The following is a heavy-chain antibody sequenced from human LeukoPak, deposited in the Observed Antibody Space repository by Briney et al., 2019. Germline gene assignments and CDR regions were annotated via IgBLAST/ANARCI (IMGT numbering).Heavy chain of an antibody. CDR2: IYYSGST. CDR1: GGSISSYY. J-gene: IGHJ5*02. V-gene: IGHV4-59*01. Sequence: SETLSLTCTVSGGSISSYYWSWIRQPPGKGLEWIGYIYYSGSTNYNPSLKSRVTISVDTSKNQFSLKLSSVTAADTAVYYCARGSGWQWLDWFDPWGQGTLVTVSS. D-gene: IGHD6-19*01. CDR3: ARGSGWQWLDWFDP.